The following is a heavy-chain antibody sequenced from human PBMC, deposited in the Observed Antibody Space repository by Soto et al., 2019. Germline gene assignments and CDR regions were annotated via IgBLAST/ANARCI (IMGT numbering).Heavy chain of an antibody. J-gene: IGHJ4*02. V-gene: IGHV4-39*01. CDR3: ARLGVDGKAAADDY. Sequence: SETLSLTCTVSGGSITSSSYYWGWIRQPQGKGLEWIGSIYYSGSTYYNPSLKSRLTISIDTSKNQFSLKLSSVTAADTAVYYCARLGVDGKAAADDYWGQGTLVTVS. CDR1: GGSITSSSYY. D-gene: IGHD6-13*01. CDR2: IYYSGST.